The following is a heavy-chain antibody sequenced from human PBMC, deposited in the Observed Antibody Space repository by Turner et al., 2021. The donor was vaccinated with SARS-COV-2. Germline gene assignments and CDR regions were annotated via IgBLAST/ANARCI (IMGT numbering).Heavy chain of an antibody. CDR2: SHPSDGRT. Sequence: QVQLVQSGAEVKKPGASVKLSCKASGYNFTTYYIHWVRQAPGQGLEWMGISHPSDGRTDYPQRFQGRVTMTRDTSTSTVHMELSSLISEDTAVYYCATVVGAVWGQGTLVIVSS. CDR3: ATVVGAV. J-gene: IGHJ4*02. CDR1: GYNFTTYY. V-gene: IGHV1-46*01. D-gene: IGHD6-6*01.